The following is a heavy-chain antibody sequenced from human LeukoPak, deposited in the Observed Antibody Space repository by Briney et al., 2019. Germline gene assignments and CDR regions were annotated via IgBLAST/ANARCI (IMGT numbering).Heavy chain of an antibody. CDR2: ISAYNGNT. V-gene: IGHV1-18*01. CDR1: GYTFSIYG. Sequence: ASVKVSCKASGYTFSIYGISWVRQAPGQGLEWMGWISAYNGNTNYAQKLQGRVTMTTDTSTSTAYMELRSLRSDDTAVYYCARDSYYVILTALLYGPPQLPDYWGQGTLVTVSS. CDR3: ARDSYYVILTALLYGPPQLPDY. D-gene: IGHD3-9*01. J-gene: IGHJ4*02.